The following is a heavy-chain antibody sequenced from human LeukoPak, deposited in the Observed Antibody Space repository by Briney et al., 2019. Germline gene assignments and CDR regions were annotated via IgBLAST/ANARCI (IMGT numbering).Heavy chain of an antibody. CDR3: ARVGAPGYSSGNFGY. J-gene: IGHJ4*02. Sequence: ASVKVSCKAPGYTFTSYYMHWVRQAPGQGLEWMGWINPNSGGTNYAQKFQGRVTMTRDRSISTAYMELSRLRSDDTAVYYCARVGAPGYSSGNFGYWGQGTLVTVSS. V-gene: IGHV1-2*02. CDR1: GYTFTSYY. CDR2: INPNSGGT. D-gene: IGHD6-19*01.